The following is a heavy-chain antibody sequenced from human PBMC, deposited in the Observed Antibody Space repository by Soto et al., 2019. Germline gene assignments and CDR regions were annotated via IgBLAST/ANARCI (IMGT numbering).Heavy chain of an antibody. V-gene: IGHV4-4*02. D-gene: IGHD3-22*01. J-gene: IGHJ4*02. CDR3: ATSHYYDSSGFYDY. Sequence: SETLSLTCAVSRGSISSSNWWSWVRQPPGKGLEWIGYIYYSGSTNYNPSLKSRVTISVDTSKNQFSLKLSSVTAADTAVYYCATSHYYDSSGFYDYWGQGTLVTVSS. CDR2: IYYSGST. CDR1: RGSISSSNW.